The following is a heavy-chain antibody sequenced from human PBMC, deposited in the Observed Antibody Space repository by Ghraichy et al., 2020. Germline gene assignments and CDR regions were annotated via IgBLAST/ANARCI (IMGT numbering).Heavy chain of an antibody. CDR3: ASDMILYRSSWSGPSVEY. CDR2: INPKNGGT. D-gene: IGHD6-13*01. Sequence: ASVKVSCKASGYTFTDYCIHWVRQAPGHGLEWMGWINPKNGGTKFAQKFQDRVTMTRDTSISTAYLDLSSLRSDDTAVYYCASDMILYRSSWSGPSVEYWGQGTLVTVSS. V-gene: IGHV1-2*02. CDR1: GYTFTDYC. J-gene: IGHJ4*02.